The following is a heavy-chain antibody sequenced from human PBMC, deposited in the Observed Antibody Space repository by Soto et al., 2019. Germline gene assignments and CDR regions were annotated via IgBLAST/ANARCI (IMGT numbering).Heavy chain of an antibody. J-gene: IGHJ3*02. Sequence: GSLRLSCAASGFTFSSYWMSWVRQAPGKGLEWVANIKQDGSEKYYVDSVKGRFTISRDNAKNSLYLQMNSLRAEDTAVYYCARSYDYVWGSYRPNALDIWGQGTMVTVS. V-gene: IGHV3-7*01. CDR3: ARSYDYVWGSYRPNALDI. CDR2: IKQDGSEK. CDR1: GFTFSSYW. D-gene: IGHD3-16*01.